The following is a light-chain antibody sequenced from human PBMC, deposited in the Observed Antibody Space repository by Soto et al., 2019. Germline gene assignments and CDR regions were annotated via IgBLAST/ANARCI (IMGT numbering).Light chain of an antibody. CDR3: QQYHKWPIT. V-gene: IGKV3-15*01. J-gene: IGKJ4*01. CDR1: QGVSRK. Sequence: DIVMTQSPATLSVAPGERVTFSCRASQGVSRKLAWYQHKPGQAPRLLISGASTGATGIPARFGGSGSGTEFTLTISSLQSEDCAIYYCQQYHKWPITLGGGTKVDIK. CDR2: GAS.